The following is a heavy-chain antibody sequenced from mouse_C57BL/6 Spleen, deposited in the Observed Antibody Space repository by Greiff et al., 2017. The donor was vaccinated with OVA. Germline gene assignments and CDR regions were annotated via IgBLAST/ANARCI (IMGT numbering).Heavy chain of an antibody. CDR1: GFTFSDYG. J-gene: IGHJ3*01. CDR2: ISSGSSTI. V-gene: IGHV5-17*01. D-gene: IGHD2-3*01. Sequence: VQLKESGGGLVKPGGSLKLSCAASGFTFSDYGMHWVRQAPEKGLEWVAYISSGSSTIYYADKVKGRFTISRDNAKNTLFLQMTSLRSEDTAMYYCARPGLLPFFAYWGQGTLVTVSA. CDR3: ARPGLLPFFAY.